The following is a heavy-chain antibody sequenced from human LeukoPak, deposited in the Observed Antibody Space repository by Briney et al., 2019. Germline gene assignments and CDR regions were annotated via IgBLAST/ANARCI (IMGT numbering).Heavy chain of an antibody. V-gene: IGHV3-30*18. CDR3: AKNYYDSSGYYYPLDY. CDR1: GFTFSSYG. CDR2: ISHDGSNK. Sequence: PGGSLRLSCAASGFTFSSYGMHWVRQAPGKGLEWVAVISHDGSNKYYADSVKGRFTISRDNSKNTLYLQMNSLRAEDTAVYYCAKNYYDSSGYYYPLDYWGQGTLVTVSS. J-gene: IGHJ4*02. D-gene: IGHD3-22*01.